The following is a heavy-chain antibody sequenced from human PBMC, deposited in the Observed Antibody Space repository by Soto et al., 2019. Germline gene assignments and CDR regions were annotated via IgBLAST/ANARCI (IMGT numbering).Heavy chain of an antibody. D-gene: IGHD2-15*01. CDR2: ITPYNGNA. V-gene: IGHV1-18*04. J-gene: IGHJ4*02. CDR1: GYTFTNFG. CDR3: ARARMFSGAHHDY. Sequence: QVHLVQSGAVVENPGASVKVSCKASGYTFTNFGINWVRQAPGQGLEWMGWITPYNGNANYPQKHQDRLTITTDTSTNTAYLELRRLRSADTAVYFCARARMFSGAHHDYWGQGTRVTVSS.